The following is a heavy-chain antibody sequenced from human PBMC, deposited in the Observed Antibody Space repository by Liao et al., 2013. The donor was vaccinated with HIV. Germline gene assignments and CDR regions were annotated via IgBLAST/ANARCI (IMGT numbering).Heavy chain of an antibody. CDR3: ARVGEYDFWSGYYHYYYMDV. D-gene: IGHD3-3*01. J-gene: IGHJ6*03. Sequence: QVQLQESGPGLVKPSETLSLTCTVSGGSIRNYYWNWIRQPPGKGLEWIGDIYHSGSTNYNPSLNNRVTISVDTSKNQFSLKLSSVTAADTAVYYCARVGEYDFWSGYYHYYYMDVWGKGTTVTVSS. CDR2: IYHSGST. V-gene: IGHV4-59*12. CDR1: GGSIRNYY.